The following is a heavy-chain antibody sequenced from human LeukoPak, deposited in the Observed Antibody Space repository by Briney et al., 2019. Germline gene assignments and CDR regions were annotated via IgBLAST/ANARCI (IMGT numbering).Heavy chain of an antibody. Sequence: GGSLRLSCAASGFTFSDYYMSWIRQAPGKGLEWVSYISSSSSYTNYADSVKGRFTISRDNAKNSLYLQMNSLRAEDTAVYYCAREILSPIIAATYYYYGMDVWGQGTTVTASS. CDR2: ISSSSSYT. CDR3: AREILSPIIAATYYYYGMDV. V-gene: IGHV3-11*06. J-gene: IGHJ6*02. CDR1: GFTFSDYY. D-gene: IGHD6-13*01.